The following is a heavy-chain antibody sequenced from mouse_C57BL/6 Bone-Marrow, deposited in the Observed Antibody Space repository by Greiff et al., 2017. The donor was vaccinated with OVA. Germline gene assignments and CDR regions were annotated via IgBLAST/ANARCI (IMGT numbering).Heavy chain of an antibody. CDR3: ARKRKYDPFAY. CDR2: IYPRSGNT. Sequence: LVESGAELARPGASVKLSCKASGYTFTSYGISWVKQRTGQGLEWIGEIYPRSGNTYYNEKFKGKATLTADKSSSTAYMELRSLTSEDSAVYFCARKRKYDPFAYWGQGTLVTVSA. J-gene: IGHJ3*01. V-gene: IGHV1-81*01. D-gene: IGHD2-3*01. CDR1: GYTFTSYG.